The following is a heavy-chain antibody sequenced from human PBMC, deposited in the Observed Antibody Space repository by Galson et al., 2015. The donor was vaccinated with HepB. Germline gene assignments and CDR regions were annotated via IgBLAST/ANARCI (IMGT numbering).Heavy chain of an antibody. J-gene: IGHJ4*02. D-gene: IGHD2-2*02. V-gene: IGHV3-23*01. CDR2: ISVSSASI. CDR3: AKGSFCSSSSCYTTGVFGY. CDR1: GFTFSSYA. Sequence: CLRLSCAASGFTFSSYAMSWVRQAPGKGLEWVSSISVSSASIYYADSVKGRFTISRDNSKNTLYLQVNSLRAEDTAIYYCAKGSFCSSSSCYTTGVFGYWGQGTLVTVSS.